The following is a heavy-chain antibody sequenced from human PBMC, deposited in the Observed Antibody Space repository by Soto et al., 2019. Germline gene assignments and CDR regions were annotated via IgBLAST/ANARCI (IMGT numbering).Heavy chain of an antibody. CDR2: IKQDGSEK. CDR1: GFTFSSYW. CDR3: AREPNWNDVWAFDI. V-gene: IGHV3-7*01. J-gene: IGHJ3*02. D-gene: IGHD1-1*01. Sequence: ESGGGLVQPGGSLRLSCAASGFTFSSYWMSWVRQAPGKGLEWVANIKQDGSEKYYVDSVKGRFTISRDNAKNSLYLQMNSLRAEDTAVYYCAREPNWNDVWAFDIWGQGTMVTVSS.